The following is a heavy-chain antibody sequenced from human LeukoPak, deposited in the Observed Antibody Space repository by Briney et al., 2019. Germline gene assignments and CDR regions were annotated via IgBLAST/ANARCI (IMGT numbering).Heavy chain of an antibody. V-gene: IGHV3-21*01. CDR3: AKLAVYYYDSSGYGDY. Sequence: GGSLRLSCAASGFTFSRYSMNWVRQAPGKGLEWVSSISTSSIYIYYADSVKGRFTISRDNSKNTLYLQMNSLRAEDTAVYYCAKLAVYYYDSSGYGDYWGQGTLVTVSS. J-gene: IGHJ4*02. D-gene: IGHD3-22*01. CDR2: ISTSSIYI. CDR1: GFTFSRYS.